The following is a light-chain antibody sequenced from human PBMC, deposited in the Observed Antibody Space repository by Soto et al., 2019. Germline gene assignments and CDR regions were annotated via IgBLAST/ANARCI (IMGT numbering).Light chain of an antibody. CDR1: QSVTSSF. Sequence: EIVLTQSPGTLSLSPGERAILTCRASQSVTSSFLAWYQQRPGQAPRLLIYGASTRASGIPDRFSGSGSGTDFTLTISRLAPEDFAMYYCHQYGSSPLTFGPGTKVDIK. J-gene: IGKJ3*01. V-gene: IGKV3-20*01. CDR2: GAS. CDR3: HQYGSSPLT.